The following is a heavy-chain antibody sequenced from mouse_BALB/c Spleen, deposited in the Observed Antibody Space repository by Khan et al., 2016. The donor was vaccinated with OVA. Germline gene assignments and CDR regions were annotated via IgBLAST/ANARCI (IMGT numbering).Heavy chain of an antibody. CDR2: IGYSGST. Sequence: EVQLQEPGPGLVKPSQSLSLTCTVTGYSITSDYAWNWIRQFPGNKLEWMGYIGYSGSTSYNPSLKSRISITRDTSKNQFFLQLNSVTTEDTATYYCARLGPGFAYWGQGTLVTVSA. D-gene: IGHD4-1*01. CDR1: GYSITSDYA. CDR3: ARLGPGFAY. V-gene: IGHV3-2*02. J-gene: IGHJ3*01.